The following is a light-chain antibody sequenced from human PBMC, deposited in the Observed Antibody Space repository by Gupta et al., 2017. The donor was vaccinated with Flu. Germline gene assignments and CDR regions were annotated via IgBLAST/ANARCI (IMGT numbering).Light chain of an antibody. V-gene: IGKV3-20*01. CDR1: QSVSSSY. CDR2: DTS. CDR3: QQYGSSPYT. J-gene: IGKJ2*01. Sequence: EIVLTQSPGTLSLSPGERATLSCRASQSVSSSYLAWYQQKPGQAPRLLIYDTSDRATGIPDRFSGSGSGTDFTRTISGLEPEDFAVYYCQQYGSSPYTFGQGTKLEIK.